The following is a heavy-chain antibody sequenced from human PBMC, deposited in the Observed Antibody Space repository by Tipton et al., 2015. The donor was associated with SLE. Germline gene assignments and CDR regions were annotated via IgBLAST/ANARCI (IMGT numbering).Heavy chain of an antibody. Sequence: TLSLTCAVYDGSFSGHYWTWIRQPPERGLEWIGEINESGSTNYNPSLKSRVTISVDTSKNQFSLKLSSVTAADTAVYYCARQEAVVDTAMVHFDYWGQGTLVTVSS. V-gene: IGHV4-34*09. CDR1: DGSFSGHY. CDR3: ARQEAVVDTAMVHFDY. J-gene: IGHJ4*02. D-gene: IGHD5-18*01. CDR2: INESGST.